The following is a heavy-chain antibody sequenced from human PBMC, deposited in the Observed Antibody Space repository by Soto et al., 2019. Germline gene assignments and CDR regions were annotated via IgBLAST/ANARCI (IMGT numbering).Heavy chain of an antibody. CDR3: AREYYDILTGLYLNWFER. J-gene: IGHJ5*02. V-gene: IGHV3-48*03. CDR1: GFSFSDFE. CDR2: ISSGGTTK. Sequence: GGSLRLSCATTGFSFSDFEMHWVRQAPGKGLEWVSYISSGGTTKYYADSVKGRFTISRDNAKNSLFLQMNSLRAEDTAVYYCAREYYDILTGLYLNWFERWGQGTLVTVSS. D-gene: IGHD3-9*01.